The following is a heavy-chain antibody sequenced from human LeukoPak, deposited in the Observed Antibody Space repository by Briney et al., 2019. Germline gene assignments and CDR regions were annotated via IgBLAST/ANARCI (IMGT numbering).Heavy chain of an antibody. CDR1: GGSFSGYY. J-gene: IGHJ5*02. CDR3: ARGTEGKQLFLSRTEAKWFDP. D-gene: IGHD6-13*01. CDR2: INHSGST. Sequence: PSETLSLTCAVYGGSFSGYYWSWIRQPPGKGLEWIGEINHSGSTNYNPSLKSRVTISVDTSKNQFSLKLSSVTAADTAVYYCARGTEGKQLFLSRTEAKWFDPWGQGTLVTVSS. V-gene: IGHV4-34*01.